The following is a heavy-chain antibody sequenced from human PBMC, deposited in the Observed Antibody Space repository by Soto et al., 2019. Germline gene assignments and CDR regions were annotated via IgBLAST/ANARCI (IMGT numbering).Heavy chain of an antibody. J-gene: IGHJ4*02. Sequence: QVQLLQSGAEVKKPGASVTVSCKASGYTFTNYDINWVRQATGQGLEWMGYMTPSSGNTGYAQNFQGRVGLSRDTSISTVYMELSSLRSEDTAVYYCTRGDYWGQGTLVTVST. CDR2: MTPSSGNT. V-gene: IGHV1-8*01. CDR3: TRGDY. CDR1: GYTFTNYD.